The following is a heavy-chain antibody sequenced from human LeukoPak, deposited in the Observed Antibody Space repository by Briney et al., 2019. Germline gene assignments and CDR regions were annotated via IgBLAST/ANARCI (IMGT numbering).Heavy chain of an antibody. CDR2: IKQDGSEK. Sequence: GSLRLSCAASGFTFSSYWMSWVRQAPGKGLEWVANIKQDGSEKYYVDSVKGRFTISRDNAKNSLYLQMNSLRAEDTAVYYCARDSPNSSSWYRGFDCWGQGTLVTVSS. J-gene: IGHJ4*02. CDR1: GFTFSSYW. V-gene: IGHV3-7*01. D-gene: IGHD6-13*01. CDR3: ARDSPNSSSWYRGFDC.